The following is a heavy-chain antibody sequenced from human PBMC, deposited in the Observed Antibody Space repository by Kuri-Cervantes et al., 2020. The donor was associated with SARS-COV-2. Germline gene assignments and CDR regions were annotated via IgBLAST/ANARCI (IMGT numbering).Heavy chain of an antibody. D-gene: IGHD3-10*01. J-gene: IGHJ6*02. V-gene: IGHV3-30*04. CDR3: ARGGESSSRWYGLDV. Sequence: GGSLRLSCAASGFTFSSYAMHWVRQAPGKGLEWVAVISYDGSNKYYADSVKGRFTISRDNSKNTLYLQMNSLRAEDTAVYYCARGGESSSRWYGLDVWGQGTTVTVSS. CDR2: ISYDGSNK. CDR1: GFTFSSYA.